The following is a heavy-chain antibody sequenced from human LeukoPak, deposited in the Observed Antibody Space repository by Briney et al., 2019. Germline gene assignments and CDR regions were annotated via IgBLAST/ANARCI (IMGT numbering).Heavy chain of an antibody. CDR1: GYTFTCYY. J-gene: IGHJ6*03. Sequence: ASVKVSCKASGYTFTCYYMHWVRQAPGQGLEWMGWIDPNSGGTNYAQKFQGRVTMTRYTTISTAYMELSSPRSDDTAEYYCARGVWSGYNYYYYMDVWGKGTTVTVSS. CDR3: ARGVWSGYNYYYYMDV. CDR2: IDPNSGGT. V-gene: IGHV1-2*02. D-gene: IGHD3-3*01.